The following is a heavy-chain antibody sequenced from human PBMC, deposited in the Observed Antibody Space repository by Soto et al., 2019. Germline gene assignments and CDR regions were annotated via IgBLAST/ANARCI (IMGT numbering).Heavy chain of an antibody. J-gene: IGHJ4*02. CDR3: AKDLSPIVATPGLDH. V-gene: IGHV3-9*01. CDR1: GFTFDHYA. CDR2: ISWNSKSI. D-gene: IGHD5-12*01. Sequence: PGGSLRLSCAASGFTFDHYAMHWVRQAPGKGLEWVSGISWNSKSIGYADSVKGRFTISRDNAKNSLYLQMNSLSAEDTALYYCAKDLSPIVATPGLDHWGQGTLVTVSS.